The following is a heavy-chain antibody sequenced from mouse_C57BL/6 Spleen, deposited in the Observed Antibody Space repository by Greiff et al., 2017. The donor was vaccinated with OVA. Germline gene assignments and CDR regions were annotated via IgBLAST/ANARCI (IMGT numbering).Heavy chain of an antibody. D-gene: IGHD2-5*01. V-gene: IGHV5-17*01. CDR1: GFTFSDYG. CDR3: ARGNSKGYFDV. Sequence: DVMLVESGGGLVKPGGSLKLSCAASGFTFSDYGMHWVRQAPEKGLAWVAYISSGSSTLYYADTVKGRFTISRDNAKNTLFLQMTSLRSEDTAMYYCARGNSKGYFDVWGTGTTVTVSS. J-gene: IGHJ1*03. CDR2: ISSGSSTL.